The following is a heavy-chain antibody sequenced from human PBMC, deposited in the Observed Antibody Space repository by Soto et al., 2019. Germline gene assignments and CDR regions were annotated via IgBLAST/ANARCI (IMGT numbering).Heavy chain of an antibody. CDR3: ARDWGPGPGYYCDL. V-gene: IGHV3-74*01. CDR1: GFSLSSYW. Sequence: PGGSLRLSCAASGFSLSSYWMHWVRQVPGKGLVWVSRINIDGSITTYADSVKGRFTISRDNAENTLYLQMNSLRVEDTAVYYGARDWGPGPGYYCDLWGRGTPVTVSS. CDR2: INIDGSIT. J-gene: IGHJ2*01. D-gene: IGHD7-27*01.